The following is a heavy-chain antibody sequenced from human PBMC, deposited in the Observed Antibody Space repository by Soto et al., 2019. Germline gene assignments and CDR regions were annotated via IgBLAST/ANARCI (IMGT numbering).Heavy chain of an antibody. CDR1: GFSFSSHS. V-gene: IGHV3-48*02. CDR3: ARDSHAHFDY. CDR2: ISSSGSTI. J-gene: IGHJ4*02. Sequence: GGSLRLSCAASGFSFSSHSMKWVRQAPGKGLEWVSYISSSGSTIYYADSVKGRFTISRDNAKNSLYLQMNSLRDDDTAVYYCARDSHAHFDYWGQGXLVTVSS.